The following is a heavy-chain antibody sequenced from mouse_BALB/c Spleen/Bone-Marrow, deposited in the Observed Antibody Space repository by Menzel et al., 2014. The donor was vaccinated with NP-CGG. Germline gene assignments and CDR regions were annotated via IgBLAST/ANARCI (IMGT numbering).Heavy chain of an antibody. CDR2: IDTSDSYT. Sequence: VQLQQSGAELVMPGASVKMSCKASGYTFTDYWMHWVKQRPGQGLEWIEAIDTSDSYTSYNQKFKGKATLTVDESSSTAYMQLSSLTSEDSAVYYCAREDYGYGAMDYWGQGTSVTVSS. J-gene: IGHJ4*01. V-gene: IGHV1-69*01. CDR3: AREDYGYGAMDY. D-gene: IGHD2-2*01. CDR1: GYTFTDYW.